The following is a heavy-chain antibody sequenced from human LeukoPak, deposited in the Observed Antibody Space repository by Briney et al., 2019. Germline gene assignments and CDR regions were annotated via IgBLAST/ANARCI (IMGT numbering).Heavy chain of an antibody. D-gene: IGHD2-2*01. J-gene: IGHJ5*02. CDR2: INPNSGGT. V-gene: IGHV1-2*02. CDR3: AGYCSSTSCSIYNWFDP. CDR1: GYTFTGYY. Sequence: ASVKVSCKASGYTFTGYYMHWVRQAPGQGLEWMGWINPNSGGTNYAQKLQGRVTMTRDTSISTAYMELSRLRSDDTAVYYCAGYCSSTSCSIYNWFDPWGQGTLVTVSS.